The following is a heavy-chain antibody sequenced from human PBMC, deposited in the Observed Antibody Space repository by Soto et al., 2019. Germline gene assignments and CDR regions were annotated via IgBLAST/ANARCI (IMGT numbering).Heavy chain of an antibody. J-gene: IGHJ6*02. CDR2: IYYSGST. V-gene: IGHV4-59*01. Sequence: SETLSLTCTVSGGSISSYYWSWIRQPPGKGLEWIGYIYYSGSTNYNPSLKSRVTISVDTSKNQFSLKLSSVTAADTAVYYCARFRYYYYYYGMDVWGQGTTVTVSS. CDR3: ARFRYYYYYYGMDV. CDR1: GGSISSYY.